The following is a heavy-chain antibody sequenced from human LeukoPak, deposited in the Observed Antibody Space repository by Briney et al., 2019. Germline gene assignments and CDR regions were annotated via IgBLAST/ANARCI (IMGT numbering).Heavy chain of an antibody. CDR3: ARREDYYDSSGYHQGAFDI. CDR2: IYYSGST. V-gene: IGHV4-59*08. Sequence: SETLSLTCTVSGGSISSYYWSWIRQPPGKGLEWIGYIYYSGSTNYNPSLKSRVTISVDTSKNQFSLKLSSVTAADTAVYYCARREDYYDSSGYHQGAFDIWGQGTMVTVSS. J-gene: IGHJ3*02. D-gene: IGHD3-22*01. CDR1: GGSISSYY.